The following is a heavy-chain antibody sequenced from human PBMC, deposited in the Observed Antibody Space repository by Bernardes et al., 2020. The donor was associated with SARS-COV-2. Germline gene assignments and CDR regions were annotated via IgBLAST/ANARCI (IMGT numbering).Heavy chain of an antibody. CDR2: ITANGDST. CDR3: GRAHIRVFPRGCDY. J-gene: IGHJ4*01. V-gene: IGHV3-23*01. D-gene: IGHD2-21*01. CDR1: GFAFGDYG. Sequence: GRCLRLSCAASGFAFGDYGMAWARQAPAKALEWVSGITANGDSTYYADSVKGRFTISSDISKNTLYLQMTSLRGEDTAVYFCGRAHIRVFPRGCDYWGHGTLVTDSS.